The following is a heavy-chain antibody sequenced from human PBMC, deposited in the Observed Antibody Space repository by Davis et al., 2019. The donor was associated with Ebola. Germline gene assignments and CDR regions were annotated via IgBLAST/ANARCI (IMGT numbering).Heavy chain of an antibody. Sequence: PSETLSLTCAISGDSVSSNGAAWNWTSQSPSRGLEWLGRTYYSSKWYSDYAMSVKSRMTINPDTSKNQFSLQLNSVTPEDTALYYCARGWLRGGMDVWGEGTTVTVSS. J-gene: IGHJ6*04. D-gene: IGHD5-18*01. CDR3: ARGWLRGGMDV. CDR1: GDSVSSNGAA. CDR2: TYYSSKWYS. V-gene: IGHV6-1*01.